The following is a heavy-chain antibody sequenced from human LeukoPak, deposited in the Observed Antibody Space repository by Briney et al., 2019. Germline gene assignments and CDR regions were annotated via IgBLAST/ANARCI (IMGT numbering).Heavy chain of an antibody. CDR3: ESTQSSIYFYYYYMDV. V-gene: IGHV3-30-3*01. Sequence: GGSLRLSCVASGFTFSRYAMHWVRQAPGKGLEWVAVISYDESNKYYADSVKGRFTISRDNSKSTLYLQMNSLRAEDTAMYYCESTQSSIYFYYYYMDVWGKGTTVTVSS. CDR1: GFTFSRYA. D-gene: IGHD2-21*01. J-gene: IGHJ6*03. CDR2: ISYDESNK.